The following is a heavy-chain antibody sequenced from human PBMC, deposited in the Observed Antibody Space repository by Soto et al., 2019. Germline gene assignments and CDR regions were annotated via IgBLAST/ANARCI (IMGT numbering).Heavy chain of an antibody. J-gene: IGHJ4*02. CDR1: GYTFTSYA. V-gene: IGHV1-3*01. CDR2: INAGNGNT. Sequence: ASVKVSCKASGYTFTSYAMHWVRQAPGQRLGWMGWINAGNGNTKYSQKFQGRVTITRDTSASTAYMELSSLRSEDTAVYYCARFEMPTIPPGFDYWGQGTLVTVSS. CDR3: ARFEMPTIPPGFDY. D-gene: IGHD1-1*01.